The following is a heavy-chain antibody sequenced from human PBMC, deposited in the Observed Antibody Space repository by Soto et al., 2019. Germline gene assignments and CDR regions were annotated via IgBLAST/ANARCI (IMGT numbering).Heavy chain of an antibody. J-gene: IGHJ4*02. CDR3: AGTFGGTYYDSSGFHFDY. Sequence: ASVKVSCKASGYTFTGYYMHWVRQAPGQGLEWMGWINPNSGGTNYAQKFQGRVTMTRDTSISTAYMELSRLRSDDTAVYYCAGTFGGTYYDSSGFHFDYWGQGTLVTVSS. D-gene: IGHD3-22*01. CDR2: INPNSGGT. CDR1: GYTFTGYY. V-gene: IGHV1-2*02.